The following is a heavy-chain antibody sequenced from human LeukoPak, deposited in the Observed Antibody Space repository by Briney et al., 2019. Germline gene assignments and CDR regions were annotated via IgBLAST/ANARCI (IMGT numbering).Heavy chain of an antibody. CDR2: ISPYNGDT. CDR1: GYTFTSYG. D-gene: IGHD3-22*01. V-gene: IGHV1-18*01. CDR3: ARKLYDSSRYGQTYYFDY. J-gene: IGHJ4*02. Sequence: ASVKVSCKASGYTFTSYGISWVRQAPGQGLEWMGWISPYNGDTDYAQKLQGRVTMTTDTSTSRAYMDLGSLRSDDTAVYYCARKLYDSSRYGQTYYFDYWGQGTLVTVSS.